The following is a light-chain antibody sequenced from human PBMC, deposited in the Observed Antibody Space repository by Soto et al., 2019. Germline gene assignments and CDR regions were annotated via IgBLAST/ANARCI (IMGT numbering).Light chain of an antibody. V-gene: IGLV2-14*01. CDR1: SGDVGGYDH. Sequence: QSALTQPASVSGSPGQSIAISCTGTSGDVGGYDHVSWYQQHPDTAPKLMIYEVTNRPSGVPNRFSGSKSGNTASLTISGLQAEDEADYYCSSYTSSSTYVFGTGTKVTVL. CDR2: EVT. J-gene: IGLJ1*01. CDR3: SSYTSSSTYV.